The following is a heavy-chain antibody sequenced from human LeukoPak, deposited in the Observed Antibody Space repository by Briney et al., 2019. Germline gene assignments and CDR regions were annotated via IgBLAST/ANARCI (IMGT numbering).Heavy chain of an antibody. D-gene: IGHD5-24*01. Sequence: GGSLRLSCAASGFTFSSYGMHWVRQAPGKGLEWVAFIRYDGSNKYYADSMKGRFTISRDNAKNSLYLQMNSLRAEDTAVYYCARDRKEMGDYYMDVWGKGTTVTISS. V-gene: IGHV3-30*02. CDR2: IRYDGSNK. J-gene: IGHJ6*03. CDR1: GFTFSSYG. CDR3: ARDRKEMGDYYMDV.